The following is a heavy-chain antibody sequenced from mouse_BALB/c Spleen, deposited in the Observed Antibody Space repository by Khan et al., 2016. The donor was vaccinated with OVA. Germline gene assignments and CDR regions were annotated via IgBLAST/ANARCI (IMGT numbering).Heavy chain of an antibody. Sequence: VQLKQSGPELVRPGASVKLSCKASGYSFTGYFMYWVMQSHGKSLEWIGRINPHIGETFYNQKFKDKATLTVDESSNTAHMELRSLASEDSAVYYCTRIFRSDFDYCGQGTTLTVSS. D-gene: IGHD1-1*01. J-gene: IGHJ2*01. V-gene: IGHV1-20*02. CDR1: GYSFTGYF. CDR2: INPHIGET. CDR3: TRIFRSDFDY.